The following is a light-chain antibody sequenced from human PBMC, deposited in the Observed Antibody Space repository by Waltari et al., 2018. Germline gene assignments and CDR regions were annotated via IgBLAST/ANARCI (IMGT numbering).Light chain of an antibody. CDR1: SSNIGSNF. CDR2: RNN. V-gene: IGLV1-47*01. J-gene: IGLJ3*02. CDR3: APWDDSLSGPGV. Sequence: QSVLTQPPSASGTPGQRVTISCSGSSSNIGSNFVYWYQQLPGTAPKRLIYRNNQRPSGVPARFSGSKSGTSASLAISGLRSEDEADYYCAPWDDSLSGPGVFGGGTKLTVL.